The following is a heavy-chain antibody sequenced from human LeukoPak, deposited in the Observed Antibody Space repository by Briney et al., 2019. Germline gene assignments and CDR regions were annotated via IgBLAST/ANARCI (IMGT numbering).Heavy chain of an antibody. V-gene: IGHV1-46*01. D-gene: IGHD2-15*01. CDR1: GYTFTSYY. CDR3: ARDPEYCSGGSCSNSYNWFDP. CDR2: INPSGGST. J-gene: IGHJ5*02. Sequence: ASVKVSCKASGYTFTSYYMHWVRQAPGQGLEWMGIINPSGGSTSYAQKFQGRVTMTRGMSTSTVYMELSSLRSEDTAVYYCARDPEYCSGGSCSNSYNWFDPWGQGTLVTVSS.